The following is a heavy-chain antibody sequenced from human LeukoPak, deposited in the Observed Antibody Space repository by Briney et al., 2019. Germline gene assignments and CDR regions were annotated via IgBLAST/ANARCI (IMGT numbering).Heavy chain of an antibody. CDR1: GFTFSSYA. V-gene: IGHV3-23*01. D-gene: IGHD2-15*01. J-gene: IGHJ3*02. CDR3: AKGVVVIIDAFDI. CDR2: ISGSGGST. Sequence: GGSLRLSCAASGFTFSSYAMSWVRQAPGKGLEWVSAISGSGGSTYYADSAKGRFTISRDNSKNTLYLQMNSLRAEDTAVYYCAKGVVVIIDAFDIWGQGTMVTVSS.